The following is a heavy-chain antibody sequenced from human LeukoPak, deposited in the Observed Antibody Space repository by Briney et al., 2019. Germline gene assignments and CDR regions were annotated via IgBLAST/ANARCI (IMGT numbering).Heavy chain of an antibody. CDR3: ARGLGLDY. V-gene: IGHV4-34*01. CDR1: SGSFSGYY. Sequence: SETLSLTCAVYSGSFSGYYWSWIRQPPGKGLEWIGEINHSGSTNYNPSLKSRVTISVDTSKNQFSLKLSSVTAADTAVYYCARGLGLDYWGQGTLVTVSS. CDR2: INHSGST. D-gene: IGHD3-16*01. J-gene: IGHJ4*02.